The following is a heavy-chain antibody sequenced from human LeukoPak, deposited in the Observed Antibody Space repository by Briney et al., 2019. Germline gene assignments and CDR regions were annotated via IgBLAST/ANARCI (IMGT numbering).Heavy chain of an antibody. J-gene: IGHJ1*01. CDR3: GKDPNGDYVGALDFQR. Sequence: GGSLRLSCAASGFTFRNYAVVWVRQAPGKGLEWVSAITGSGGSTYYADSVRGRFTIYRDNSKNTLYLQMNSLRGEDTAVYYCGKDPNGDYVGALDFQRWGQGTLVTVSS. V-gene: IGHV3-23*01. CDR1: GFTFRNYA. D-gene: IGHD4-17*01. CDR2: ITGSGGST.